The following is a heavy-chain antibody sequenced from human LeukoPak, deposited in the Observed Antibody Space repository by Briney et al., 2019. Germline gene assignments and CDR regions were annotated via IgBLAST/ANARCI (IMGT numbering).Heavy chain of an antibody. Sequence: GGSLRLSCAASGFTFSSYEMNWVRQAPGKGLGWGSYISSSGSTIYYADSVKGRFTIARDNAKNSLYLQMNSLRAEDTAVYYCAELGITMIGGVWGKGTTVTISS. CDR1: GFTFSSYE. CDR3: AELGITMIGGV. D-gene: IGHD3-10*02. V-gene: IGHV3-48*03. CDR2: ISSSGSTI. J-gene: IGHJ6*04.